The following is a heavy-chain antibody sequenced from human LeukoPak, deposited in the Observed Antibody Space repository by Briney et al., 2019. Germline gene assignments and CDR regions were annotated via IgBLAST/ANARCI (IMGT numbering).Heavy chain of an antibody. CDR1: AFSFSNYD. V-gene: IGHV3-13*01. J-gene: IGHJ6*02. D-gene: IGHD6-19*01. CDR3: TRGRSFSSGWYLDCDMDV. Sequence: GGSLRLSCAASAFSFSNYDMHWVRQVPGKGLEWVSGIGVAGDTYYRGSVKGRFTISREKAKNSLYLQMNSLRAGDTAVYYCTRGRSFSSGWYLDCDMDVWGQGTTVTVSS. CDR2: IGVAGDT.